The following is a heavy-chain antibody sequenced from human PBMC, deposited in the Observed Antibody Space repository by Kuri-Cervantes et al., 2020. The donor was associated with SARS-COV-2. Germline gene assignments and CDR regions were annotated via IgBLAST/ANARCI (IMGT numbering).Heavy chain of an antibody. Sequence: LSLTCAASGFTFSSYSMNWVRQAPGKGLEWVSYISSSSTIYYADSVKGRFTISRDNAKNSLYLQMNSLRAEDTAVYYCATPAPEYGGNSGGWVFWGQGTLVTVSS. CDR3: ATPAPEYGGNSGGWVF. CDR2: ISSSSTI. CDR1: GFTFSSYS. J-gene: IGHJ4*02. D-gene: IGHD4-23*01. V-gene: IGHV3-48*01.